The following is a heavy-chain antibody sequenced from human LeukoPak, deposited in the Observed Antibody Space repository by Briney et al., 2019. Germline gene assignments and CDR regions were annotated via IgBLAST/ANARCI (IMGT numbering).Heavy chain of an antibody. Sequence: GESLKISFKASGYSFTSYWIGWVRQMPGEGLEWMGIIDSSDSEPRYTPSFQGQVIISVDKSLTTAYLQWNSLRASDTAMYYCARQTAMGRSGDYWGQGTLVTVSS. CDR2: IDSSDSEP. J-gene: IGHJ4*02. CDR1: GYSFTSYW. V-gene: IGHV5-51*01. D-gene: IGHD5-18*01. CDR3: ARQTAMGRSGDY.